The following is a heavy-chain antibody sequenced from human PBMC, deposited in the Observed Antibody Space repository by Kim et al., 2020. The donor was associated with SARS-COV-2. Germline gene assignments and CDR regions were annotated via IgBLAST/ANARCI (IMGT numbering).Heavy chain of an antibody. CDR3: ARGDDPVALKRGGWVDP. V-gene: IGHV3-30*04. D-gene: IGHD1-1*01. CDR1: GFTFSSYA. J-gene: IGHJ5*02. Sequence: GGSLRLSCAASGFTFSSYAMHWVRQAPGKGLEWVAVISYDGSNKYYADSVKGRFTISRDNSKNTLYLQMNSLRAEDTAVYYCARGDDPVALKRGGWVDP. CDR2: ISYDGSNK.